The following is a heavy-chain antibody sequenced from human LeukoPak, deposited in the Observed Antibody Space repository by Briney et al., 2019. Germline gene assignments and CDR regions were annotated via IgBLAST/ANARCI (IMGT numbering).Heavy chain of an antibody. CDR2: ISSEGSNK. D-gene: IGHD2-2*01. J-gene: IGHJ3*02. Sequence: GGSLRLSCAASGFTFSTYGMHWVRQAPGKGLEWVAVISSEGSNKYYADSVKGRFTISRDNSKNTLYLQMNSLRAEDTAVYYRARGGVYCSSTSCYGVAFDIWGQGTMVTVSS. V-gene: IGHV3-30*03. CDR3: ARGGVYCSSTSCYGVAFDI. CDR1: GFTFSTYG.